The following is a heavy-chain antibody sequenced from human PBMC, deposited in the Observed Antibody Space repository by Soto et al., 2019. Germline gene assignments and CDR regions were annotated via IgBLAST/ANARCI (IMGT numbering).Heavy chain of an antibody. D-gene: IGHD6-6*01. CDR1: GFAFSNYA. CDR3: AKDRTVAARNFDY. V-gene: IGHV3-23*01. J-gene: IGHJ4*02. CDR2: IRTSIAAT. Sequence: GGSLRLSCAASGFAFSNYAMHWVRQAPGQRLERVSAIRTSIAATYYADSVKGRFTISRDDSKTRLYLQMNSLRAEDSAVYYCAKDRTVAARNFDYWGQGTQVTVSS.